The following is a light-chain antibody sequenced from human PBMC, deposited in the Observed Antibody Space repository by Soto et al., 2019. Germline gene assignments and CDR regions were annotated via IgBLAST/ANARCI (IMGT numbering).Light chain of an antibody. CDR3: SSYSSSSTLSV. CDR2: EVD. Sequence: QSVLTQPASVSGSPGQSITISCSGTSSDVGGYDHVSWYQQHPGKGPKLIIHEVDNRPSGVSLRFSGSKSGDTASLTISGLHPEDEADYYCSSYSSSSTLSVFGTGTKVTVL. J-gene: IGLJ1*01. V-gene: IGLV2-14*01. CDR1: SSDVGGYDH.